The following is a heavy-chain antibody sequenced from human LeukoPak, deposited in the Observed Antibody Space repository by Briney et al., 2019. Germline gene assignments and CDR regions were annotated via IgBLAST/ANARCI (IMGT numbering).Heavy chain of an antibody. V-gene: IGHV3-30*18. CDR2: ISYDGNSQ. D-gene: IGHD1-1*01. Sequence: GGSLRLSCAASGFTFSNYAIHWVRQAPGRGLEWVAAISYDGNSQHFGAPVKGRFTISRDNSKNTVYLQINTLRTDDAAIYYCAKPYPTLTTSAVLDNWGQGTLVTVSS. CDR1: GFTFSNYA. CDR3: AKPYPTLTTSAVLDN. J-gene: IGHJ4*02.